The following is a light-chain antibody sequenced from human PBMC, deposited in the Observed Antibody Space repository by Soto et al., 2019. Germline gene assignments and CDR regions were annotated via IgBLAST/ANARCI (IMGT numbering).Light chain of an antibody. CDR3: SSYTAASTLDVV. CDR1: SSDGDS. V-gene: IGLV2-14*01. Sequence: QSVLTHPASVSGSPGQSITISCSGTSSDGDSVSWYQQHPGKAPKLIIYEVTNRPSGVSNRFSGSKSDYTASLTISGLQAEDEADYYCSSYTAASTLDVVFGGGTKVTVL. CDR2: EVT. J-gene: IGLJ2*01.